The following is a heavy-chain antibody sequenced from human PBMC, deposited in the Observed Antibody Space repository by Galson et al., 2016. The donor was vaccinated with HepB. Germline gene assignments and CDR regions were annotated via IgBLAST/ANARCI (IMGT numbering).Heavy chain of an antibody. CDR1: GGSFSGYF. CDR2: IDDTGST. CDR3: ARGRYRYGSNSFDP. Sequence: SETLSLTCAVSGGSFSGYFWTWTRQPPGKGLEWIGEIDDTGSTNYNPSLKSRVTISVDTSQNHFSLSVSSVTAADTAVYYCARGRYRYGSNSFDPWGQGTLVTVSS. J-gene: IGHJ5*02. D-gene: IGHD5-18*01. V-gene: IGHV4-34*01.